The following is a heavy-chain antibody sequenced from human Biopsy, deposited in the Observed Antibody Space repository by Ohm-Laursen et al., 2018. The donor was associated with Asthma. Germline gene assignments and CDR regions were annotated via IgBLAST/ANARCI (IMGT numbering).Heavy chain of an antibody. Sequence: SETLSLTCAVYGGSFSGYYWSWIRQPPGKGLEWIGEINHSGSTNYNPSLKSRVPISVDTSKNQFSLKLSSVTAADTAVYYCARAGQCSSTSCYNPGWFDPWGQGTLVTVSS. CDR3: ARAGQCSSTSCYNPGWFDP. J-gene: IGHJ5*02. CDR2: INHSGST. V-gene: IGHV4-34*01. CDR1: GGSFSGYY. D-gene: IGHD2-2*01.